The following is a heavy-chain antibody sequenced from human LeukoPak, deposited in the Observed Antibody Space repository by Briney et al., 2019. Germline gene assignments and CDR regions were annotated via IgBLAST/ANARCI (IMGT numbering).Heavy chain of an antibody. Sequence: ASVKVSCKASGYTFTSYYMHWVRQAPGQGLEWMGIINPSGGSTSYAQKFQGRVTMTRDTSTSTVYMELSSLRSEDTAVYYCARSVDTAMVWYYYGMDVWGRGTTVTVSS. V-gene: IGHV1-46*01. CDR3: ARSVDTAMVWYYYGMDV. J-gene: IGHJ6*02. D-gene: IGHD5-18*01. CDR1: GYTFTSYY. CDR2: INPSGGST.